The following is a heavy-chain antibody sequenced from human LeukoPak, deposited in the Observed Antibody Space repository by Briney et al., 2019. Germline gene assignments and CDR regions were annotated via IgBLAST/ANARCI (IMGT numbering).Heavy chain of an antibody. CDR1: GGSISSYY. CDR3: ARGPGGGYPYYFDY. CDR2: IYNSGTT. D-gene: IGHD3-22*01. J-gene: IGHJ4*02. Sequence: SETLSLTCIVSGGSISSYYWSWIRQPAGKGLEWIGRIYNSGTTDYKPSLKSRVTMSVDTSKNQFSLNLSSVTAADTAVYYCARGPGGGYPYYFDYWGQGTLVTVSS. V-gene: IGHV4-4*07.